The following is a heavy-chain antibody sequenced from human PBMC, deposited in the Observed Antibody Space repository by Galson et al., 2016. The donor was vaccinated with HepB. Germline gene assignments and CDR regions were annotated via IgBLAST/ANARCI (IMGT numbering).Heavy chain of an antibody. CDR1: GFLFVSHS. CDR3: VRTDYIGSSLLWDF. V-gene: IGHV3-21*01. CDR2: ISSSGSYI. Sequence: SLRLSCATSGFLFVSHSMDWVRQAPGKGLEWVSSISSSGSYIYYADSVKGRFTISRDNAKKSLYLQMNNLRGEDTAVYYCVRTDYIGSSLLWDFWGQGTLVTVSS. D-gene: IGHD6-6*01. J-gene: IGHJ4*02.